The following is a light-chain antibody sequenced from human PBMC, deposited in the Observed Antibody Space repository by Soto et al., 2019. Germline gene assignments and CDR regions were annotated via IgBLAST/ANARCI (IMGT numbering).Light chain of an antibody. J-gene: IGKJ4*02. V-gene: IGKV3-11*01. CDR1: QSVSSY. Sequence: EIVLTQSPATLSLSPGERATLSCRASQSVSSYFAWYQQKPGQAPRLLIYDASNRATGIPARFSGSVSGTDFTLTISSLEPEDFAVYYCQQRSNGPLTGGGGTKVEIK. CDR2: DAS. CDR3: QQRSNGPLT.